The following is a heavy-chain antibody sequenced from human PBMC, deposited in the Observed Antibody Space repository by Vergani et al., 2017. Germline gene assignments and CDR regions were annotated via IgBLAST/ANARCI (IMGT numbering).Heavy chain of an antibody. V-gene: IGHV5-51*01. D-gene: IGHD5-12*01. CDR3: ARLYRRDSGESKCFDY. Sequence: EVQLVQPGAEVKNPGASLKISCQISGYSFTNYWIGWVRQMPGKGLEWMGIIHPADSDTRYSPSFQGQVTISVDKSISTAYLQRSSLRASDSAMYYCARLYRRDSGESKCFDYWGQGTLVTVSS. CDR1: GYSFTNYW. J-gene: IGHJ4*02. CDR2: IHPADSDT.